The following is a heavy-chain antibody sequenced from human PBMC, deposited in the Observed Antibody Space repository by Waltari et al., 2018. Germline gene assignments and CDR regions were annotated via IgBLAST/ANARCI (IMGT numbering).Heavy chain of an antibody. CDR1: GGSISSSNW. J-gene: IGHJ3*02. Sequence: QVQLQESGPGLVKPSGTLSLTCAVSGGSISSSNWWSWVRQPPGKGLEWIGEIYHSGRTNHNPPRKSRVTISVDKSKNQFSPKLSSVTAADTAVYYGARVSGELNDACDIWGQGTMVTVSS. D-gene: IGHD3-10*01. V-gene: IGHV4-4*02. CDR2: IYHSGRT. CDR3: ARVSGELNDACDI.